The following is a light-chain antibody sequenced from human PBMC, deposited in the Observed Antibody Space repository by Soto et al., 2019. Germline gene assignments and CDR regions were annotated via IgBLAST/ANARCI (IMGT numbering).Light chain of an antibody. J-gene: IGKJ1*01. CDR1: QSVRSN. Sequence: EIVMTQSPATLSVSPGERATRSCRASQSVRSNLAWYQQKPGQAPRLLIYGASTRATGIPARFSGSGSGTEFTLTISSLQSEDFAVYYCQHYNNWPRTFGQGTKVEIK. CDR3: QHYNNWPRT. V-gene: IGKV3-15*01. CDR2: GAS.